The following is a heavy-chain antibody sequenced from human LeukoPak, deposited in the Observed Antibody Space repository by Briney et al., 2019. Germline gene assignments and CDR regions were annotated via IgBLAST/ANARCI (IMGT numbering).Heavy chain of an antibody. D-gene: IGHD3-3*01. CDR2: IYYSGST. CDR1: GRSISNYY. J-gene: IGHJ4*02. Sequence: SETLSLTCIVSGRSISNYYWSWIRQPPGKGLEWIGYIYYSGSTNYNLSLKSRVTISVDTSKNQFSLKLSSVTAADTAVYYCAREIVWSGYFDYWGQGTLVTVSS. CDR3: AREIVWSGYFDY. V-gene: IGHV4-59*01.